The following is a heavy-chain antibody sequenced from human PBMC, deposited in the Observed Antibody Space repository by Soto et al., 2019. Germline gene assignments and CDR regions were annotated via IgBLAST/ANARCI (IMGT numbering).Heavy chain of an antibody. J-gene: IGHJ6*03. D-gene: IGHD5-12*01. V-gene: IGHV3-48*01. Sequence: EVHLVESGGGLVQPGGSLRLSCAASGLIFSSYSMNWVRQAPGKGLEWVSYIDSSSSDIYYADSVRGRFTISRDNAKKSLFLQMNSLRAEDTAVYYCARDRPVDVVPTIPTYYYYVDVWGKGTTVTVSS. CDR1: GLIFSSYS. CDR2: IDSSSSDI. CDR3: ARDRPVDVVPTIPTYYYYVDV.